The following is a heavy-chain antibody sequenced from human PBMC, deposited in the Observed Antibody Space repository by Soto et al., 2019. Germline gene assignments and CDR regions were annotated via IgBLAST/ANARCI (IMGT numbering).Heavy chain of an antibody. CDR3: ASGPTVLDS. CDR1: GYSFTYNW. D-gene: IGHD4-17*01. J-gene: IGHJ4*02. CDR2: IFPADSET. Sequence: GESLKISCETSGYSFTYNWLAWVRQMPGKGLEWMGIIFPADSETRYSPSFQGQVTISADKSISTAYLQWSSLKASDTAMYYCASGPTVLDSWGQGTLVTVSS. V-gene: IGHV5-51*01.